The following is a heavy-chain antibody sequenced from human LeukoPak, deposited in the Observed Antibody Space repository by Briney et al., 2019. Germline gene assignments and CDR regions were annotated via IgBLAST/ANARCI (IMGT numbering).Heavy chain of an antibody. CDR2: INHSGST. CDR3: ATGPSFSSSWTRITCDY. CDR1: GGSFSGYY. V-gene: IGHV4-34*01. J-gene: IGHJ4*02. Sequence: SETLSLTCAVYGGSFSGYYWSSIRQPPGKGLEWIGEINHSGSTNYNPSLKSRVTLSVETSKNQFSLKPSSGTAADTAVYYRATGPSFSSSWTRITCDYWGQGTLVTVSS. D-gene: IGHD6-13*01.